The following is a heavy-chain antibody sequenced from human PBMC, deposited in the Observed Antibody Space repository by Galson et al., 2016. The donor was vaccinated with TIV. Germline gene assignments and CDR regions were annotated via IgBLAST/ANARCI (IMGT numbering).Heavy chain of an antibody. CDR3: ARARRLAPTR. CDR2: INHSGST. Sequence: SETLSLTCVVYNGSFSGYYWSWIRQPPGKVLEWIGDINHSGSTNYNPSLKSRVTISVDTSKNQFSLKLSSVTAADTAVYYCARARRLAPTRWGQGTLVTVSS. CDR1: NGSFSGYY. V-gene: IGHV4-34*01. J-gene: IGHJ4*02. D-gene: IGHD6-19*01.